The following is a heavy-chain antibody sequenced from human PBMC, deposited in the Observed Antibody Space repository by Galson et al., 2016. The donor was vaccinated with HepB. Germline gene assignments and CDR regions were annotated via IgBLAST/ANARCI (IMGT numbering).Heavy chain of an antibody. CDR1: GGSFSGYY. D-gene: IGHD6-19*01. J-gene: IGHJ4*02. Sequence: ETLSLTCAVYGGSFSGYYWSWIRQSPGKGLEWIGEVYHSGSTNYNPSLKSRVTISADTSKNQFSLRLTSVTAADTAIYYCARGRSSGWYRKRFDIWGQGTPVTVSS. CDR2: VYHSGST. CDR3: ARGRSSGWYRKRFDI. V-gene: IGHV4-34*01.